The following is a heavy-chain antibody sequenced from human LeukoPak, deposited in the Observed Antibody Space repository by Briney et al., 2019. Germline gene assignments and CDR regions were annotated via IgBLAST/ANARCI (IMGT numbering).Heavy chain of an antibody. CDR3: ERDRIDHYYGSGSPNYYFDY. D-gene: IGHD3-10*01. CDR1: GYTFTSYY. CDR2: INPSGGST. Sequence: ASVKVSCKASGYTFTSYYMHWVRQAPGQGLEWMGIINPSGGSTSYAHKFQGRVTMTRDTSTSTVYMELSSLRSEDTAVYYCERDRIDHYYGSGSPNYYFDYWGQGTLVTVSS. V-gene: IGHV1-46*01. J-gene: IGHJ4*02.